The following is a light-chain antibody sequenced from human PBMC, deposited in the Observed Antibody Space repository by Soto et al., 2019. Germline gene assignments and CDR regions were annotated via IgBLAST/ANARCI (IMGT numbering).Light chain of an antibody. CDR1: NSDVGGYNL. J-gene: IGLJ1*01. CDR3: CAYTSTSALDV. CDR2: EVS. Sequence: QSVLTQPASVSESPGQSITISCTGTNSDVGGYNLVSWYQHHPGKAPKLMIYEVSNRPSGVSNRFSGSKSGNTASLTISGLQTEDEADYYCCAYTSTSALDVFGTGTKLTVL. V-gene: IGLV2-14*02.